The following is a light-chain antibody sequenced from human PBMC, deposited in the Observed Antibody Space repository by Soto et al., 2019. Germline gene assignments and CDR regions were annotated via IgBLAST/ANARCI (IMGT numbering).Light chain of an antibody. Sequence: EIVLTQSPATLSLSPGERATLSCRASQSVSSYLAWYPQKPGQAPRLLIYDAANRATGIPARFSGSGSGTDSTLTISSLEPEDFAVYYCQQRSNWPPGITFGPGTKVDIK. V-gene: IGKV3-11*01. CDR2: DAA. CDR3: QQRSNWPPGIT. CDR1: QSVSSY. J-gene: IGKJ3*01.